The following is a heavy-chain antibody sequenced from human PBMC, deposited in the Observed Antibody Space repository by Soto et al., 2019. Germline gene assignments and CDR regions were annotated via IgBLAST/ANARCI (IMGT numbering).Heavy chain of an antibody. Sequence: HPGGSLRLSCAASGFTFSSYAMAWVRQAPGKGLEWVSGISGGGGTTYYSDSVKGRFTISRDSKNTLYLQMNSLTVEDTAIYYCAKADGGKRHRSAYAYRAQGTLVPVSS. CDR2: ISGGGGTT. D-gene: IGHD2-15*01. J-gene: IGHJ1*01. V-gene: IGHV3-23*01. CDR3: AKADGGKRHRSAYAY. CDR1: GFTFSSYA.